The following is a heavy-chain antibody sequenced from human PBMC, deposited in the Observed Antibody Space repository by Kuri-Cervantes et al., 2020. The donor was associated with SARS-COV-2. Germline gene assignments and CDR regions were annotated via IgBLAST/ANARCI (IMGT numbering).Heavy chain of an antibody. CDR1: GYTFTSYG. J-gene: IGHJ6*02. V-gene: IGHV1-2*04. D-gene: IGHD3-3*01. Sequence: ASVKVSCKASGYTFTSYGISWVRQAPGQGLEWMGWINPNSGGINYAQKFQGWVTMTRDTSISTAYMELSRLRSDDTAVYYCARGQYDFWSGYPIYYYYGMDVWGQGTTVTVSS. CDR2: INPNSGGI. CDR3: ARGQYDFWSGYPIYYYYGMDV.